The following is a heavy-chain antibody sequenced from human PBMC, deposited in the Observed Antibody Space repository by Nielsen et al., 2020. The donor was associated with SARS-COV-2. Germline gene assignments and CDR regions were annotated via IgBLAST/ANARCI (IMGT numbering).Heavy chain of an antibody. CDR1: GYTFTGYY. Sequence: ASVKVSCKASGYTFTGYYMHWVRQAPGQGLEWMGIINTSGGSTSYAQKFQGRVTMTRDTSTSTVYMELSSLRSEDTAVYYCARESSCGGGNCHLDSWGQGSLVTVSS. CDR2: INTSGGST. V-gene: IGHV1-46*01. D-gene: IGHD2-15*01. J-gene: IGHJ4*02. CDR3: ARESSCGGGNCHLDS.